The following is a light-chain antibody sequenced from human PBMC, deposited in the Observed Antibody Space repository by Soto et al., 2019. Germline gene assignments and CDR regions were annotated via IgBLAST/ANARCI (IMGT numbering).Light chain of an antibody. CDR2: GAS. J-gene: IGKJ1*01. CDR1: QSVNSN. Sequence: EIVMTQSPATLSVSPGERATLSCRASQSVNSNLAWYQQKPGQAPRLLIYGASTRANGIPARFSGRGSGTEFALTISSLQSEDSAVYYCQQYNHWPAFGQGTKVEIK. V-gene: IGKV3-15*01. CDR3: QQYNHWPA.